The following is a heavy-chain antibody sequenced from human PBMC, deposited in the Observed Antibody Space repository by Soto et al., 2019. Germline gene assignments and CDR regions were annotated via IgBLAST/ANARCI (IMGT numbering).Heavy chain of an antibody. Sequence: PSETLSLTCTVSGGSISSSSYYWGWIRQPPGKGLEWIGSIYYSGSTYYNPSLKSRVTISVDTSKNQFSLKLSSVTAADTAVYYCARLTLYGSGTVIDYWGQGTLVTVSS. CDR3: ARLTLYGSGTVIDY. D-gene: IGHD3-10*01. CDR2: IYYSGST. CDR1: GGSISSSSYY. J-gene: IGHJ4*02. V-gene: IGHV4-39*01.